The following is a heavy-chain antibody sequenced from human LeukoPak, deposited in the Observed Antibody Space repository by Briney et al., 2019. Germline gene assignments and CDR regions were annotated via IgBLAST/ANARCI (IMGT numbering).Heavy chain of an antibody. Sequence: GRSLRLSCTASGFTFCDYAMSWVRQAPGKGLEWVGFIRSKAYGGTTEYAASVTGRFTISRDDSKSIAYLQMNSLKTEDTAVYYRTRSRIVVVTAVPDAFDIWGQGTMVTVSS. D-gene: IGHD2-21*02. CDR3: TRSRIVVVTAVPDAFDI. V-gene: IGHV3-49*04. CDR2: IRSKAYGGTT. J-gene: IGHJ3*02. CDR1: GFTFCDYA.